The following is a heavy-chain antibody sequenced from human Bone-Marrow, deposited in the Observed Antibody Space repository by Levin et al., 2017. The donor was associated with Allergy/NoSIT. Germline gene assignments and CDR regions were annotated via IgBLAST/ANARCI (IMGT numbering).Heavy chain of an antibody. CDR3: ASDSSSFHDAFDI. Sequence: RTSETLSLTCTVSGGSISSSSYYWGWIRQPPGKGLEWIGSIYYSGSTYYNPSLKSRVTISVDTSKNQFSLKLSSVTAADTAVYYCASDSSSFHDAFDIWGQGTMVTVSS. D-gene: IGHD6-13*01. CDR2: IYYSGST. V-gene: IGHV4-39*01. J-gene: IGHJ3*02. CDR1: GGSISSSSYY.